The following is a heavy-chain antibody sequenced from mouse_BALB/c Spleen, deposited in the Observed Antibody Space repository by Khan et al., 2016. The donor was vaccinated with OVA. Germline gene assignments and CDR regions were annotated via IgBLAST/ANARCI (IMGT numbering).Heavy chain of an antibody. CDR2: ISPGSGDT. D-gene: IGHD1-2*01. CDR1: GYTFTDYY. CDR3: ARRNYFGYTLAY. J-gene: IGHJ3*01. V-gene: IGHV1-77*01. Sequence: QVQLQQSGAELARPGASVKLSCKASGYTFTDYYINWVKLRTGQGLEWIGEISPGSGDTYYNERFKGKATLTADKSSSTASMQLSSLTSEASAVYCCARRNYFGYTLAYWGQGTLVTVSA.